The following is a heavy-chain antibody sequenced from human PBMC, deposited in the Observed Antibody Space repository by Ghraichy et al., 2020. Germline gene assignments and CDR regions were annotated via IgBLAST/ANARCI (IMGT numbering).Heavy chain of an antibody. CDR3: ANSLNVGGAAMGGYYYYGMDV. CDR1: GGSISSYY. V-gene: IGHV4-59*01. J-gene: IGHJ6*02. Sequence: SETLSLTCTVSGGSISSYYWSWIRQPPGKGLEWIGYIYYSGSTNYNPSLKSRVTISVDTSKNQFSLKLSSVTAADTAVYYCANSLNVGGAAMGGYYYYGMDVWGQGTTVTVSS. CDR2: IYYSGST. D-gene: IGHD2-2*01.